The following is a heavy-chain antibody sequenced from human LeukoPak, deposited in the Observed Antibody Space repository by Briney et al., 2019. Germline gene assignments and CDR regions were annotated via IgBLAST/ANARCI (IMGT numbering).Heavy chain of an antibody. Sequence: SQTLSLTSAISGDSVSNNDGAWNWIRQSPSRGLEWLGRTYYRSQWYNDYARSVMSRISVDPDTSKNQFSLQLRSVTPDDTAVYYCAGGYAFDVWGQGTTVIVSS. J-gene: IGHJ3*01. CDR1: GDSVSNNDGA. CDR2: TYYRSQWYN. CDR3: AGGYAFDV. V-gene: IGHV6-1*01.